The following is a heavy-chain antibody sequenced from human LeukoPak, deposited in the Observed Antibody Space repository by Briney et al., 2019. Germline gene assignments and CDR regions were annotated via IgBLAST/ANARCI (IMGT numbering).Heavy chain of an antibody. CDR2: IYYSGST. Sequence: SETLSLTCTFSGGSISSSSYYWGWIRQPPGKGLEWIGSIYYSGSTYYNPSLKSRVTISVDTSKNQFSLKLSPVTAADTAVYYCARHRGDYMDVWGKGTTVTVSS. D-gene: IGHD3-10*01. CDR3: ARHRGDYMDV. V-gene: IGHV4-39*01. J-gene: IGHJ6*03. CDR1: GGSISSSSYY.